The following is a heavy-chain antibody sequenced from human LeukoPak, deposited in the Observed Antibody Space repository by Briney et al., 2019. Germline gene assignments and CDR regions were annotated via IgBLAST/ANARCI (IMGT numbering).Heavy chain of an antibody. J-gene: IGHJ5*02. D-gene: IGHD2-2*01. CDR1: GGSFSSYY. V-gene: IGHV4-39*01. CDR2: IYYSGST. CDR3: ARTICSSTSCTYPTLDWFDP. Sequence: PSETLSLTCAVYGGSFSSYYWGWIRQPPGKGLEWIGSIYYSGSTYYNPSLKSRVTISVDTSKNQFSLKLSSVTAADTAVYYCARTICSSTSCTYPTLDWFDPWGQGTLVTVSS.